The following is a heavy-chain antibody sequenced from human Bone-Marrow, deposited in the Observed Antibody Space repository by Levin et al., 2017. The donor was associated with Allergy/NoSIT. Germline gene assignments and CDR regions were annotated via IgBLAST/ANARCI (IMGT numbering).Heavy chain of an antibody. D-gene: IGHD4-11*01. CDR3: ARSSKSGFYYGLDV. J-gene: IGHJ6*02. Sequence: GGSLRLSCAASGFPFRDHYMTWIRPRPGKGLEWVSYISSSGFSIHYADSVKGRVTISRDNAKKSMYLEMNSLGGEDTAVYYCARSSKSGFYYGLDVWGQGTTVTVCS. CDR2: ISSSGFSI. CDR1: GFPFRDHY. V-gene: IGHV3-11*01.